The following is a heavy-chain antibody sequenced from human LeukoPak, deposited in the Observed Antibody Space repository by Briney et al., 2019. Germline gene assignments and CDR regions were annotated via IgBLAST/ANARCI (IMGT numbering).Heavy chain of an antibody. CDR3: ARDRLPITMVRGVTIDY. J-gene: IGHJ4*02. Sequence: GSLRLSCAASGFTFSSYAMHWVRQAPGKGVEWVAVISYDGSNKYYADSVKGRFTISKDNSKNTQYLQMNTMRDEDTAVYYCARDRLPITMVRGVTIDYWGQGTLVTVSS. CDR1: GFTFSSYA. D-gene: IGHD3-10*01. V-gene: IGHV3-30*04. CDR2: ISYDGSNK.